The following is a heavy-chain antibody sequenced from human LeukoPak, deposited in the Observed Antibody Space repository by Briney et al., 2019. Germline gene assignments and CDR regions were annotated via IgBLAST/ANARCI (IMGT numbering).Heavy chain of an antibody. J-gene: IGHJ6*03. CDR3: ARDPSIAAAGRDYYYYMDV. V-gene: IGHV4-34*01. D-gene: IGHD6-13*01. CDR1: GGSFSGYY. Sequence: SETLSLTCAVSGGSFSGYYWSWIRQPPGKGLEWIGEMNHSGSTNYNPSLKSRVTISVDTSKNQFSLKLSSVTAADTAVYYCARDPSIAAAGRDYYYYMDVWGKGTTVTVSS. CDR2: MNHSGST.